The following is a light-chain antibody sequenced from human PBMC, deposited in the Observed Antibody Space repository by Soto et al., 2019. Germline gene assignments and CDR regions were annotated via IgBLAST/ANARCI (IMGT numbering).Light chain of an antibody. CDR2: AAS. CDR3: QQSYSTPIT. CDR1: QSISSY. Sequence: DIQMTQSPASLSASVGGRFTITCLASQSISSYLNWYQQKPGKAPKLLIYAASSLQSGVPSRFSGSGSGTDFTLTISSLQPEDFATYYCQQSYSTPITFGQGTRLEIK. J-gene: IGKJ5*01. V-gene: IGKV1-39*01.